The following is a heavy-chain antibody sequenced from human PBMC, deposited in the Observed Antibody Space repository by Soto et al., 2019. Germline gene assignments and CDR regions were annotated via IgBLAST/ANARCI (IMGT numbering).Heavy chain of an antibody. D-gene: IGHD3-22*01. CDR3: ARHPSRHDSSGYSVLDP. V-gene: IGHV4-59*08. CDR1: GGSISSYY. CDR2: IYYSGST. J-gene: IGHJ5*02. Sequence: PSETLSLTCTVSGGSISSYYWSWIRQPPGKGLEWIGYIYYSGSTNYNPSLKSRVTISVDTSKNQFSLKLSSVTAADTAVYYCARHPSRHDSSGYSVLDPWGQGTLVTVSS.